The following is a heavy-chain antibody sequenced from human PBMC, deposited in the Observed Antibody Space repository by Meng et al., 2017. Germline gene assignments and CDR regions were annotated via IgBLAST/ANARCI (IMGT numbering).Heavy chain of an antibody. CDR1: GGSISSGSYY. Sequence: LRPSCPVSGGSISSGSYYWSWIRQPAGKGLEWIGSIYHSGSTYYNLSLKSRVTISVDTSKNQFSLKLSSVTAADTAVYYCARDESYSCNSLDYWGQGTLVTVSS. D-gene: IGHD4-23*01. CDR3: ARDESYSCNSLDY. V-gene: IGHV4-61*02. J-gene: IGHJ4*02. CDR2: IYHSGST.